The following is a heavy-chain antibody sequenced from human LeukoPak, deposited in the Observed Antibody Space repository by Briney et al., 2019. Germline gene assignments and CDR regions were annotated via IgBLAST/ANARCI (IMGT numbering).Heavy chain of an antibody. CDR3: ARGHTAVTRHFDF. V-gene: IGHV3-21*01. J-gene: IGHJ4*02. CDR1: GFTFTTYS. D-gene: IGHD4-17*01. Sequence: GGSLRLSCEASGFTFTTYSMTWARQAPGKGLEWVSIISSGSSAIFSADALKGRFTISRDDAKNLLYLDMNSLRAEDTAVYYCARGHTAVTRHFDFWGQGTLVTVSS. CDR2: ISSGSSAI.